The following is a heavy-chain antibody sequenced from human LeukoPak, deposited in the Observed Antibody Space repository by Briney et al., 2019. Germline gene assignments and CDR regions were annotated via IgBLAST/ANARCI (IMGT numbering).Heavy chain of an antibody. CDR2: IYYSGST. J-gene: IGHJ6*03. Sequence: SETLSLTCTVSSGSISSSSYNWGWIRQPPGTGLEWIGTIYYSGSTYYNASLKSRVTISVDTSKIQFSLHLSSVTAADTAVYYCARVLRYCSGGNCYSGGLGYMDVWGKGTTVTISS. D-gene: IGHD2-15*01. CDR3: ARVLRYCSGGNCYSGGLGYMDV. V-gene: IGHV4-39*07. CDR1: SGSISSSSYN.